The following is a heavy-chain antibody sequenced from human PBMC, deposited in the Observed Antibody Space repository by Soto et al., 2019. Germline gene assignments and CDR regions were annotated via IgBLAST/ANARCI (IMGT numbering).Heavy chain of an antibody. CDR3: ARGRPFDY. J-gene: IGHJ4*02. CDR1: GGSISSGGYS. CDR2: IYHIVT. V-gene: IGHV4-30-2*01. Sequence: QLQLQESGSGLVKPSQTLSLTCAVSGGSISSGGYSWSWIRQPPGKGLEWIGYIYHIVTHYNPSLNSRVSISVDRSTNQFSLKLSSVPAADTAVYSCARGRPFDYWGQGTLVSVSS.